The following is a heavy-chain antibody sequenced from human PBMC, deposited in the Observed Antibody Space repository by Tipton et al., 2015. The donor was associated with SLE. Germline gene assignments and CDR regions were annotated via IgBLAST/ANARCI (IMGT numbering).Heavy chain of an antibody. Sequence: SLRLSYTASGFTFGDYAMSWVRQAPGKGLEWVGFIRSKAYGGTTEYAASVKGRFTISRDNAKNSLYLQMNSLRAEDTALYYCAKAQGYSSSWTLFDYWGQGTLVTVSS. V-gene: IGHV3-49*04. CDR3: AKAQGYSSSWTLFDY. CDR2: IRSKAYGGTT. D-gene: IGHD6-13*01. J-gene: IGHJ4*02. CDR1: GFTFGDYA.